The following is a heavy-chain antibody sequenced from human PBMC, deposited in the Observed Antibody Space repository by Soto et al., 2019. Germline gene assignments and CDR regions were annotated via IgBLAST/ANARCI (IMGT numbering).Heavy chain of an antibody. J-gene: IGHJ4*02. CDR2: IDPSDSGT. CDR1: GYMFPIYH. Sequence: GEYLKISCEASGYMFPIYHISWVRQMPGKGLEWVGKIDPSDSGTMYRPSSRARITISVDKSINTAYLEWGRLKASDTAMYYCARNDSNGDFDFWGQGTQVTVSS. V-gene: IGHV5-10-1*01. D-gene: IGHD2-8*01. CDR3: ARNDSNGDFDF.